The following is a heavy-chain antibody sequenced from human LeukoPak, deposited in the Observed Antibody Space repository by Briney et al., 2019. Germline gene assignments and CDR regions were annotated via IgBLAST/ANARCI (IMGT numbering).Heavy chain of an antibody. CDR2: GGSGGST. V-gene: IGHV3-23*01. CDR3: AKMRGQYYHSYYMDA. CDR1: GFIFSNYA. J-gene: IGHJ6*03. Sequence: GGSLRLSCAASGFIFSNYAMTWVRQAPGKGLEWVSYGGSGGSTYYADSVKGRFTVSGDNSKSTLYLQMNSLTAEDTAVYYCAKMRGQYYHSYYMDAWGKGTTVTVSS.